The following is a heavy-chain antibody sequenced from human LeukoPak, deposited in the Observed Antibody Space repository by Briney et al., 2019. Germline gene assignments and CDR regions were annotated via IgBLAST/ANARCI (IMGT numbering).Heavy chain of an antibody. CDR3: ARDPNGDYIGTFDM. Sequence: GSLRLSCAASEFTFSSYGMSWVRQAPGKGLEWVSSISGSGGSTQYADPVQGRFAISRDNSKNTLYLQMNSLRAEDTAVYFCARDPNGDYIGTFDMWGRGTMVSVSS. D-gene: IGHD4-17*01. J-gene: IGHJ3*02. CDR2: ISGSGGST. CDR1: EFTFSSYG. V-gene: IGHV3-23*01.